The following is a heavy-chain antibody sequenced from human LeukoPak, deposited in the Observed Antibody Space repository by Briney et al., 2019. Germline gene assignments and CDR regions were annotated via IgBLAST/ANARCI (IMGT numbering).Heavy chain of an antibody. Sequence: GGSLRLSCAASGFTFTSYSMNWVRQAPGKGLEWVAVISYDGSNKYYADSVKGRFTISRDNSKNTLYLQMNSLRAEDTAVYYCAREGQWLLDYWGQGTLVTVSS. CDR1: GFTFTSYS. J-gene: IGHJ4*02. CDR3: AREGQWLLDY. D-gene: IGHD6-19*01. V-gene: IGHV3-30-3*01. CDR2: ISYDGSNK.